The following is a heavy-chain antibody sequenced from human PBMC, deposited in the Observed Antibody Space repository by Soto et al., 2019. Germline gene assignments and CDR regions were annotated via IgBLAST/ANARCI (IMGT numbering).Heavy chain of an antibody. V-gene: IGHV5-51*01. D-gene: IGHD3-22*01. CDR2: IYPGDSDT. CDR3: AKSQYYYDSSGYCGTGGEYFWGTDA. Sequence: PGESLKIYCKGSGYSFTSYWIGWVRQMPGKGLEWMGIIYPGDSDTRYSPSFQRQVTIKADQSISAAYLQWSSLKASDTTMYYCAKSQYYYDSSGYCGTGGEYFWGTDAWGQGATVKVSS. J-gene: IGHJ6*02. CDR1: GYSFTSYW.